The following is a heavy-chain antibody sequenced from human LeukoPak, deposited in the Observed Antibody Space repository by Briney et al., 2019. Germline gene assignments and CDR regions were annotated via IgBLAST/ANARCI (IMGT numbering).Heavy chain of an antibody. CDR1: GFTFSSYS. CDR3: ARDFPGPYYYYYYGMDV. CDR2: ISSSSSYI. V-gene: IGHV3-21*01. J-gene: IGHJ6*02. Sequence: PGGSLRLSCAASGFTFSSYSMNWVRQAPGKGLEWVSSISSSSSYIYYADSVKGRFTISRDNAKNSLYLQMNSLRAEDTAVYYCARDFPGPYYYYYYGMDVWGQGTTVTVSS.